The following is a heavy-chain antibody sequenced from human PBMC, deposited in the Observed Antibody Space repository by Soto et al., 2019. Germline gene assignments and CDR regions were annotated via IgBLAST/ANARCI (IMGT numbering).Heavy chain of an antibody. Sequence: GGSLKLSCAASGFTFSSNAMSWARQAPGKGLEWVSSISGSGGITYYVDSVKGRFTISRDNSKNTLYLQMNSLSAEDTAVYYCPKQAYYCDGSGYDGYWGQGTLVTVSS. CDR3: PKQAYYCDGSGYDGY. V-gene: IGHV3-23*01. CDR2: ISGSGGIT. D-gene: IGHD3-22*01. J-gene: IGHJ4*02. CDR1: GFTFSSNA.